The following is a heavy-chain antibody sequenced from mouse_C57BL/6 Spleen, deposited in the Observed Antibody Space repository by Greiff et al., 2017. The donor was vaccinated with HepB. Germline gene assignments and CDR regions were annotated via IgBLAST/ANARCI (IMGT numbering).Heavy chain of an antibody. J-gene: IGHJ2*01. V-gene: IGHV5-17*01. CDR2: ISSGSSTI. D-gene: IGHD1-1*01. CDR1: GFTFSDYG. Sequence: EVQLQESGGGLVKPGGSLKLSCAASGFTFSDYGMHWVRQAPEKGLEWVAYISSGSSTIYYADTVKGRFTITRDNAKNTLFLQMTSLRSEDTAMYYCARPTYYGSSYFDYWGQGTTLTVSS. CDR3: ARPTYYGSSYFDY.